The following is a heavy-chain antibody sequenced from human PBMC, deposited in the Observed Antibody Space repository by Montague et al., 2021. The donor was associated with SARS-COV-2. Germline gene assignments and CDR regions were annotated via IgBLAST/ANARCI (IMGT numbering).Heavy chain of an antibody. V-gene: IGHV4-34*01. Sequence: SETLSLTCVVYGGSFSGYYWSWIRHLPGKGLEWIVEISHSGSTNYYPSLKSRVTISLDTSKYQYYSKLFSVIAADTAVYYCARFAYRLLFIGSYYGMDVWGQGTTVTVSS. CDR1: GGSFSGYY. CDR2: ISHSGST. J-gene: IGHJ6*02. CDR3: ARFAYRLLFIGSYYGMDV. D-gene: IGHD2-2*01.